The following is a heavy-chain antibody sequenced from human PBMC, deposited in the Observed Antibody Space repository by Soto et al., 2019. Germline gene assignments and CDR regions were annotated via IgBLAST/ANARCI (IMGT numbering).Heavy chain of an antibody. CDR2: ISSTTNYI. CDR3: ARESEDLTSNFDY. CDR1: GFTFTRSS. V-gene: IGHV3-21*01. Sequence: GSLRLSCAASGFTFTRSSMNWVRQAPGKGLEWVSSISSTTNYIYYADSMKGRFTVSRDNAKNSVYLEMNSLSAEDTALYYCARESEDLTSNFDYWGQGTLVTVSS. J-gene: IGHJ4*02.